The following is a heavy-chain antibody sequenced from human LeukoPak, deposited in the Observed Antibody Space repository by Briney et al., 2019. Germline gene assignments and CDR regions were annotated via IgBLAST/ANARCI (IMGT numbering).Heavy chain of an antibody. CDR1: GFTFSNAW. J-gene: IGHJ4*02. CDR2: IKQDGSEK. D-gene: IGHD2-2*01. V-gene: IGHV3-7*01. CDR3: ARFVVVPFFDY. Sequence: PGGSLRLACAASGFTFSNAWMSWVRQAPGKGLEWVANIKQDGSEKYYVDSVKGRFTISRDNAKNSLYLQMNSLRAEDTAVYYCARFVVVPFFDYWGQGTLVTVSS.